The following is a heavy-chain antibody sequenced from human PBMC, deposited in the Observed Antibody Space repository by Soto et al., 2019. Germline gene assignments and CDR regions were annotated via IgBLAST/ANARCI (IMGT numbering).Heavy chain of an antibody. V-gene: IGHV1-69*13. J-gene: IGHJ6*02. CDR1: GGTFSSYA. D-gene: IGHD6-19*01. CDR3: ASSDSSGWYADGYYYGMDV. CDR2: IIPIFGTA. Sequence: GASVKVSCKASGGTFSSYAISWVRQAPGQGLEWMGGIIPIFGTANYAQKFQGRVTITADESTSTAYMELSSLRSEDTAVYYCASSDSSGWYADGYYYGMDVWGQGTTVTVSS.